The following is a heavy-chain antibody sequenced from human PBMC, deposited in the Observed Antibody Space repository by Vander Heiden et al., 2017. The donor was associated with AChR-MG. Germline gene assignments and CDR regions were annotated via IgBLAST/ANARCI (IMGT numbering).Heavy chain of an antibody. Sequence: EVQLVESGGGLVQPGGSLRLPCAASGFTFSSYEMNWVRQAPGKGLEWVSYISSSGSTIYYADSVKGRFTISRDNAKNSLYLQMNSLRAEDTAVYYCAREGPDQWLAKYFQHWGQGTLVTVSS. J-gene: IGHJ1*01. D-gene: IGHD6-19*01. CDR1: GFTFSSYE. CDR2: ISSSGSTI. CDR3: AREGPDQWLAKYFQH. V-gene: IGHV3-48*03.